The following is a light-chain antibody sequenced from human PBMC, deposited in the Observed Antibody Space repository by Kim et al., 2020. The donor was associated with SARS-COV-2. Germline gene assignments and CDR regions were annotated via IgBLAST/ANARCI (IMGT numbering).Light chain of an antibody. J-gene: IGLJ1*01. CDR1: SSDVGEYDY. CDR2: EVN. V-gene: IGLV2-14*01. Sequence: GQSISVSCTGTSSDVGEYDYVSWYQHHPGKVPKLMIYEVNKRPSGVSTRFSGSKSGNTASLTISGLQAEDEADYYCSSFTSSSTFVFGTGTKVTVL. CDR3: SSFTSSSTFV.